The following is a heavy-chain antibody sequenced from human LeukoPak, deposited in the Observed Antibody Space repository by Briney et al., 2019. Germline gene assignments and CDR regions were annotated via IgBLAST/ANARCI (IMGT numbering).Heavy chain of an antibody. J-gene: IGHJ6*02. CDR1: GYTFTGYY. Sequence: ASVKVSFKASGYTFTGYYMQWVRQAPGQGLEWMGWINPNSGGTNYAQKFQGRVTTTRDTSISTAYMELSRLRSDDTAVYFCARDHCVSSGCYEDYYYGMDVWGRGTTVTVSS. CDR2: INPNSGGT. D-gene: IGHD2-2*01. V-gene: IGHV1-2*02. CDR3: ARDHCVSSGCYEDYYYGMDV.